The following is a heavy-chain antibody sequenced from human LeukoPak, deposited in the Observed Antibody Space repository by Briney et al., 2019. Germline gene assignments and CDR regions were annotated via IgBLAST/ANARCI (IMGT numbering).Heavy chain of an antibody. CDR1: GGTFSSYA. D-gene: IGHD6-19*01. V-gene: IGHV1-69*10. CDR3: AREGPYSSGGGAFDI. CDR2: IIPILGIA. J-gene: IGHJ3*02. Sequence: VKVSCKASGGTFSSYAISWVRQAPGQGLEWMGRIIPILGIANYAQKFQGRVTITADKSTSTAYMELSSLRSEDTAVYYCAREGPYSSGGGAFDIWGQGTMVTVSS.